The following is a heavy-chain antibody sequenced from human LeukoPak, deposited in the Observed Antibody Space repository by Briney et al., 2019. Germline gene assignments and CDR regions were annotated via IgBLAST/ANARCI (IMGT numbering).Heavy chain of an antibody. CDR1: GGSFSGYY. J-gene: IGHJ6*03. CDR2: INHSGST. CDR3: ARGPRALNYYYYMDV. Sequence: SETLSLTCAVYGGSFSGYYWSWIRQPPGKGLEWIGEINHSGSTNYNPSLKSRVTISVDTSKNQFSLKPSSVTAADTAVYYCARGPRALNYYYYMDVWGKGTTVTVSS. V-gene: IGHV4-34*01.